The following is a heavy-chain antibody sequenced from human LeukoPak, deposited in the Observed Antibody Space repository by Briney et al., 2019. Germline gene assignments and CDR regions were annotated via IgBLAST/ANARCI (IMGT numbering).Heavy chain of an antibody. J-gene: IGHJ5*02. Sequence: GGSLRLSCAASGFTFSSYSMNWVRQAPGKGLEWVSSISSSSSYIYYADSVKGRFTISRDNAKNSLYLQMNSLRAEDTAVYYCARDDYGDYGGWFDPWGQGTLVTVSS. CDR2: ISSSSSYI. CDR1: GFTFSSYS. D-gene: IGHD4-17*01. CDR3: ARDDYGDYGGWFDP. V-gene: IGHV3-21*01.